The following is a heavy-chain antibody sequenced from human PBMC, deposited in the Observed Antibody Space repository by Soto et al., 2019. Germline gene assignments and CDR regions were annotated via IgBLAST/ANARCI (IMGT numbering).Heavy chain of an antibody. CDR2: IYRSGST. CDR1: GDSISSGNFY. Sequence: SETLSLTCIVSGDSISSGNFYWTWIRQPPGKGLECIGKIYRSGSTHYNPSLKSRMSISIDTSKNQFSLRLSSVTAADTEVYYCARAGGGWGRYGLDVWGQGTTVTVSS. CDR3: ARAGGGWGRYGLDV. D-gene: IGHD3-16*01. J-gene: IGHJ6*02. V-gene: IGHV4-61*01.